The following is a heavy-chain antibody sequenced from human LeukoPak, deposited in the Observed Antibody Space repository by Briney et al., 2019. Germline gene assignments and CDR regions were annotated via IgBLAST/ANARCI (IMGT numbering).Heavy chain of an antibody. CDR3: ARAPSYGDYVY. CDR1: GFTFSSYA. D-gene: IGHD4-17*01. CDR2: ISYDGSNK. J-gene: IGHJ4*02. V-gene: IGHV3-30-3*01. Sequence: GGSLRLSCAASGFTFSSYAMHWVRQAPGKGLEWVAVISYDGSNKYYADSVKGRFTISRDNSKNTLYLQMNSLRAEDTAVYYCARAPSYGDYVYWGQGTLVTVSS.